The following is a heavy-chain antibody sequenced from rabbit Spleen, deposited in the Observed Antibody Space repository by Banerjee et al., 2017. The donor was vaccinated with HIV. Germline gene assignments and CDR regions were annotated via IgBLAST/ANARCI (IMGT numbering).Heavy chain of an antibody. Sequence: QEQLEESGGGLVQPEGSLTLTCTASGFSFSSSYYTCWVRQAPGKGLEWIGCIGAGSGTTYYASWVNGRFTISKTSSTTVTLQMTSLTAADTATYFCARGSATMTLVITGYYLSLWGPGTLVTVS. D-gene: IGHD2-1*01. J-gene: IGHJ4*01. V-gene: IGHV1S45*01. CDR3: ARGSATMTLVITGYYLSL. CDR1: GFSFSSSYY. CDR2: IGAGSGTT.